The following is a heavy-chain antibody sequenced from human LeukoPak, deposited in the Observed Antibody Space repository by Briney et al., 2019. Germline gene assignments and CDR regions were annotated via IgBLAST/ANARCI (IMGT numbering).Heavy chain of an antibody. J-gene: IGHJ3*01. CDR2: IKYDGSEK. V-gene: IGHV3-7*04. CDR3: ARDIEGPGIAFDL. D-gene: IGHD6-13*01. Sequence: GGSLRLSCAASGFTFSSYWMNWVRQAPGKGLEWVANIKYDGSEKYYVDSVKGRLTISRDNAKNSLYLQMNSLRAEDTAVYYCARDIEGPGIAFDLWGQGTMLTVSS. CDR1: GFTFSSYW.